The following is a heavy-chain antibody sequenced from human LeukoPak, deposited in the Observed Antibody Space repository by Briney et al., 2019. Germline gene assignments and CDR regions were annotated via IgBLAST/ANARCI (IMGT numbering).Heavy chain of an antibody. CDR2: IWYDGSNK. CDR1: GFTFSSYG. Sequence: PGRSLRLSCAASGFTFSSYGMHWVRQAPGKGLEWVAVIWYDGSNKYYADSVKGRFTISRDNSKNTLYLQMDSLRAEDTAVYYCAKGERAAHDAFDIWGQGTMVTVSS. D-gene: IGHD1-26*01. CDR3: AKGERAAHDAFDI. V-gene: IGHV3-33*06. J-gene: IGHJ3*02.